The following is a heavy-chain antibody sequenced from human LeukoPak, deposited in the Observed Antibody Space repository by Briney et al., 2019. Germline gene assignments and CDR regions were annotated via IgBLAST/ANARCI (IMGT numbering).Heavy chain of an antibody. D-gene: IGHD2-15*01. CDR3: ARVHRYCSGGSCYPPHWFDP. CDR2: IYTSGST. V-gene: IGHV4-4*07. Sequence: SETLSLTCTVSGGSISSYYWSWIRQPAGKGLEWIGRIYTSGSTNYNPSLKSRVTMSVDTSKNQFSLKLSSVTAADTAVYYCARVHRYCSGGSCYPPHWFDPWGQGTLVTVSS. J-gene: IGHJ5*02. CDR1: GGSISSYY.